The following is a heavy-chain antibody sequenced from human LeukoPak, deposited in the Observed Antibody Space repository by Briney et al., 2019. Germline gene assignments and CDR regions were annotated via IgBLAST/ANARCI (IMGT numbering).Heavy chain of an antibody. CDR1: GFTFSSYS. CDR2: ISSGSTYM. CDR3: GSIGGRSKAAKGDAFDI. V-gene: IGHV3-21*01. J-gene: IGHJ3*02. D-gene: IGHD6-6*01. Sequence: GGSLRLSCAASGFTFSSYSMNWVRQAPGKGLEWVSSISSGSTYMYYADSAKGRFTISRDNAQNSMYLQMNSLRAEDTAVYYCGSIGGRSKAAKGDAFDIWGQGTMVTVSS.